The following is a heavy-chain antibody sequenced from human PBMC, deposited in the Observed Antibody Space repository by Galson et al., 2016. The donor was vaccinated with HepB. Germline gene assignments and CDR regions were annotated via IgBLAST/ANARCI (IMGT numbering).Heavy chain of an antibody. D-gene: IGHD1-26*01. Sequence: SLRLSCAASGFTFSRYGMHWVRQAPGKGXXXLAXXXNXXXNKYXVDSIKGRXAISRDTXKNTVYLQMNSLRPEDTAVYYCARDQGWEGGWFDPWGQGTLVTVSS. CDR2: XXNXXXNK. V-gene: IGHV3-33*08. CDR3: ARDQGWEGGWFDP. CDR1: GFTFSRYG. J-gene: IGHJ5*02.